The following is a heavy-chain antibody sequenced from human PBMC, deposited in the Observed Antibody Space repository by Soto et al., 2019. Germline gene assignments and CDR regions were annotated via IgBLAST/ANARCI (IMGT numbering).Heavy chain of an antibody. Sequence: EVQLVESGGGLVQPEGSLRLSCAASGFTFSDHYMDWVRQAPGKGLEWVGRIKNKANSDTTEYAAPGKGRFIISRDSSKNSVFPQMNRLKTDDTAVYYGTRVRLGSSRSSAYWGQGILVTVSS. CDR1: GFTFSDHY. J-gene: IGHJ4*02. V-gene: IGHV3-72*01. CDR2: IKNKANSDTT. D-gene: IGHD6-19*01. CDR3: TRVRLGSSRSSAY.